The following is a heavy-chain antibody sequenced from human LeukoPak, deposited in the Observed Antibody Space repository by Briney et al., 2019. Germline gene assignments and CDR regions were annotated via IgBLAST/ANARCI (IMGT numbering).Heavy chain of an antibody. V-gene: IGHV3-48*03. D-gene: IGHD4-17*01. CDR2: ISSSGSTI. CDR3: ARDHAPAVYGDYVPYYYYYYMDV. CDR1: GFTFSSYE. Sequence: GGSLGLSCAASGFTFSSYEMNWVRQAPGKGLEWVSYISSSGSTIYYADSVKGRFTISRDNAKNSLYLQMNSLRAEDTAVYYCARDHAPAVYGDYVPYYYYYYMDVWGTGTTVTVSS. J-gene: IGHJ6*03.